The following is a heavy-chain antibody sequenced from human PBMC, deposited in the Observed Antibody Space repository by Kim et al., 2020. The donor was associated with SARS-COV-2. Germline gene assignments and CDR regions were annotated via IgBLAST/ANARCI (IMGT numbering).Heavy chain of an antibody. CDR2: T. D-gene: IGHD4-4*01. V-gene: IGHV1-3*01. J-gene: IGHJ4*02. CDR3: ARDMNPTVYDY. Sequence: TKYSQKFQGRVTITRATSANTAYMDLRSLTFEDTAIYYCARDMNPTVYDYWGQGTLVTVSS.